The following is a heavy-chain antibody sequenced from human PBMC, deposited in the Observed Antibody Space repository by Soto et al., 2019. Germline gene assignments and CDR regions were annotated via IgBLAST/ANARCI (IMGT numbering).Heavy chain of an antibody. Sequence: EVQLVESGGGLVKPGGSLRLSCAASGFTFSSYSMNWVRQAPGKGLEWVSYISSRSGNIYYADSVKGRVTISRDNAKDSLYLQMNSLRAEDTAVYYCAREGPYSGTYTPYFDYWGLGTLVTVSS. J-gene: IGHJ4*02. D-gene: IGHD1-26*01. CDR1: GFTFSSYS. CDR2: ISSRSGNI. CDR3: AREGPYSGTYTPYFDY. V-gene: IGHV3-21*01.